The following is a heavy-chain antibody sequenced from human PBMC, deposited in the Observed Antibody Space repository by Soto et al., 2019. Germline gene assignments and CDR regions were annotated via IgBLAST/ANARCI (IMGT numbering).Heavy chain of an antibody. CDR1: GGSVSSGSYY. CDR2: IYYSGST. Sequence: PSETLSLTCTVSGGSVSSGSYYWSWIRQPPGKGLEWIGYIYYSGSTNYNPSLKSRVTISVDTSKNQFSLKLSSVTAADTAVYYCARRSDYDSSGYHPLIRGYFDYWGQGTLVTVSS. D-gene: IGHD3-22*01. CDR3: ARRSDYDSSGYHPLIRGYFDY. J-gene: IGHJ4*02. V-gene: IGHV4-61*01.